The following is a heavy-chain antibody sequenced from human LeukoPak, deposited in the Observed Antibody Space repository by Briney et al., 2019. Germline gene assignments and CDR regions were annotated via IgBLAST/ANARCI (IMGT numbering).Heavy chain of an antibody. V-gene: IGHV4-30-2*01. J-gene: IGHJ4*02. CDR1: GGSISSGGYS. Sequence: SETLSLTCAVSGGSISSGGYSWSWIRQPPGKGLEWIVYIYHSGSTYSNPSLKSRVTISVDRSNNQFSLKLSTVTDADTAVYYCAREAVAGTIGFDYWGQGTLVTVSS. CDR3: AREAVAGTIGFDY. D-gene: IGHD6-19*01. CDR2: IYHSGST.